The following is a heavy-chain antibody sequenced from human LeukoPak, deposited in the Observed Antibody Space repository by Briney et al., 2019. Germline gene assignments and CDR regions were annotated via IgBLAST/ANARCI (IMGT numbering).Heavy chain of an antibody. CDR3: ARERHSSSGPIEFDP. J-gene: IGHJ5*02. CDR2: ISAYNGNT. V-gene: IGHV1-18*01. Sequence: ASVKVSCKASGGTFSSYAISWVRQAPGQGLEWMGWISAYNGNTNYAQKLQGRVTMTTDTSTSTAYMELRSLRSDDTAVYYCARERHSSSGPIEFDPWGQGTLVTVSS. CDR1: GGTFSSYA. D-gene: IGHD6-6*01.